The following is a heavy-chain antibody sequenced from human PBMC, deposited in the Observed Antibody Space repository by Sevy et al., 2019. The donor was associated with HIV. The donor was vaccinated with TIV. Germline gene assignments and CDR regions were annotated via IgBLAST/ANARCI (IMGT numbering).Heavy chain of an antibody. CDR3: ATDRISDWFFDS. CDR2: IGGSGGST. Sequence: GGSLRLSCTASGFTFTDYVMNWVRQAPGRGLEWVSSIGGSGGSTHYADSVKGRFTISRGNSKNTLYLQMTSLRAEDTAVYYCATDRISDWFFDSWGQGTLVTVSS. CDR1: GFTFTDYV. D-gene: IGHD3-9*01. V-gene: IGHV3-23*01. J-gene: IGHJ4*02.